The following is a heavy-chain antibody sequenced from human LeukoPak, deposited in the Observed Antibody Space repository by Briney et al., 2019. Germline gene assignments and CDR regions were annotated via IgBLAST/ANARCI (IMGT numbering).Heavy chain of an antibody. J-gene: IGHJ4*02. Sequence: ASVKVSCKASGYTFTGYYMHWVRQAPGQGLEWMGWISAYNGATNYAPKFQGRVTMTTDTSTSTAFMDLRSLRLDDTAVYYCARGGLATPGLDYWGQGSLVTVSS. CDR3: ARGGLATPGLDY. CDR2: ISAYNGAT. CDR1: GYTFTGYY. V-gene: IGHV1-18*04. D-gene: IGHD6-13*01.